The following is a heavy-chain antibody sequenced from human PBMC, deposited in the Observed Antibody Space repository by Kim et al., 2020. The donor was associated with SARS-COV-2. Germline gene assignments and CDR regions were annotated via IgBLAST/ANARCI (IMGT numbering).Heavy chain of an antibody. J-gene: IGHJ6*02. Sequence: DYAGSVKSRIPVNPDTSKNQFSLQLNSVTPEDTAVYFCAVKRTTSSGMDVWGQGTTVTVSS. CDR3: AVKRTTSSGMDV. D-gene: IGHD6-6*01. V-gene: IGHV6-1*01.